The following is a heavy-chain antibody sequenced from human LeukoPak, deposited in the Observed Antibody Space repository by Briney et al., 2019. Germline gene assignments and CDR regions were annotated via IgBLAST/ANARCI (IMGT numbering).Heavy chain of an antibody. CDR2: ISAYNGNT. CDR1: GYTFTSYG. Sequence: ASVKVSCKASGYTFTSYGISWVRQAPGQGFEWMGWISAYNGNTNYAQKLQGRVTMTTGTSTSTAYMELRSLRSDDTAVYYCARGVPEPYDSSGYNDYWGQGTLVTASS. D-gene: IGHD3-22*01. CDR3: ARGVPEPYDSSGYNDY. V-gene: IGHV1-18*01. J-gene: IGHJ4*02.